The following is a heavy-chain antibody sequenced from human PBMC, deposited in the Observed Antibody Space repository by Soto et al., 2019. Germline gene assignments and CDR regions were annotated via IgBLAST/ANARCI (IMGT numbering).Heavy chain of an antibody. CDR2: TRNKANRYTT. CDR3: VRTSHYGSGTWNFDF. D-gene: IGHD3-10*01. CDR1: GFTLSDSY. V-gene: IGHV3-72*01. J-gene: IGHJ4*02. Sequence: GSLRLSCAGSGFTLSDSYMDWVRQAPGKGLEWVGRTRNKANRYTTEYAASVKGRFTVSRGESMNSLHLQMNSLKTEDTAVYYCVRTSHYGSGTWNFDFWGQGTVVTVS.